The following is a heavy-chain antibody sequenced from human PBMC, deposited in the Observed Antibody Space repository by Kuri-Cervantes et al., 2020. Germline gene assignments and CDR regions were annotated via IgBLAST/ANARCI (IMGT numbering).Heavy chain of an antibody. D-gene: IGHD1-26*01. V-gene: IGHV2-70*20. CDR1: GFSLTTTAMC. J-gene: IGHJ4*02. CDR3: GGGSYYVGLVE. CDR2: IDWDDDK. Sequence: SGPTLVKPTQTLTLICAFSGFSLTTTAMCVSWVRQPPGKALEWLALIDWDDDKYYSTSLKTRLTISKDTSKNQVVLTMTNMDPVDTATYYCGGGSYYVGLVEWGQGTLVTVSS.